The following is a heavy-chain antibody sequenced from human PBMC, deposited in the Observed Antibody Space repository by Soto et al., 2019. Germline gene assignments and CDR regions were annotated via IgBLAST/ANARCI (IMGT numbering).Heavy chain of an antibody. CDR3: ARQPNGDYFDY. CDR1: GFTFSSYG. J-gene: IGHJ4*02. D-gene: IGHD3-16*01. Sequence: GGSLRLSCAASGFTFSSYGMHWVRQAPGKGLEWVAVIWYDGSNKYYADSVKGRFTISRDNSKNTLYLQMNSLRAEDTAVYYCARQPNGDYFDYWGQGTLVTVSS. CDR2: IWYDGSNK. V-gene: IGHV3-33*01.